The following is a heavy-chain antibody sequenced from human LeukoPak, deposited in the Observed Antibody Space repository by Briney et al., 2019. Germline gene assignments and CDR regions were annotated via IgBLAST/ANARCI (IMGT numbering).Heavy chain of an antibody. V-gene: IGHV4-59*01. CDR3: ARDPGVTTGTYYFDS. CDR1: GGSISPYY. D-gene: IGHD1-1*01. J-gene: IGHJ4*02. CDR2: IFYSGST. Sequence: SETLSLTCTVSGGSISPYYWSWIRQTPGKGLEWIGYIFYSGSTNYNPSLESRVTISFDTSKNQFSLKLTSVTAADTAVYYCARDPGVTTGTYYFDSWGQGSLVTVSS.